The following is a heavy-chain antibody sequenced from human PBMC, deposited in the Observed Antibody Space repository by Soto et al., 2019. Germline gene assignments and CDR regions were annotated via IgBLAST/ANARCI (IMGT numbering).Heavy chain of an antibody. D-gene: IGHD3-10*01. V-gene: IGHV3-7*01. CDR3: ARDQMARGLYGMDV. J-gene: IGHJ6*02. Sequence: DSAPSRFTISRDNADNSLYLQVNSLRVGDTAVYFCARDQMARGLYGMDVWGQGTTVTVSS.